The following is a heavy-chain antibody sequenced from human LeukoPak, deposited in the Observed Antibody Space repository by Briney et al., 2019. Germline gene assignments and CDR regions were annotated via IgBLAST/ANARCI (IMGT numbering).Heavy chain of an antibody. Sequence: GGSLRLSCAASGFTFSTYTMAWVRQAPGGGLEWVSGISDNGGRTYYADSVKGRFAISRDDSKSTLYLQMNSLRAEDTAVYYCARGLLAQRGYSYGDPYYFDYWGQGTLVTVSS. CDR2: ISDNGGRT. D-gene: IGHD5-18*01. V-gene: IGHV3-23*01. CDR3: ARGLLAQRGYSYGDPYYFDY. CDR1: GFTFSTYT. J-gene: IGHJ4*02.